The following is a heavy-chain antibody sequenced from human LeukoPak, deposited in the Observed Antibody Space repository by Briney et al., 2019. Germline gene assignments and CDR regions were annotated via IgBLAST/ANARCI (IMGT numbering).Heavy chain of an antibody. J-gene: IGHJ4*02. CDR3: AKLPREYCSGGSCYSDY. Sequence: GGSLRLSYAVSGFTFSSYAMNWVRQAPGKGLEWVSSISGGGGATFYADSVKGRFTISRDNSENTLYLQMSSLRAEDTAVYYCAKLPREYCSGGSCYSDYWGQGTLVTVSS. CDR1: GFTFSSYA. V-gene: IGHV3-23*01. D-gene: IGHD2-15*01. CDR2: ISGGGGAT.